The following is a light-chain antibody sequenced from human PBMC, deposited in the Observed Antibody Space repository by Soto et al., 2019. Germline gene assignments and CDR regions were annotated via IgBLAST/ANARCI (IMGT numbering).Light chain of an antibody. Sequence: EIVWTQSPGTLSLSPGDRATLSCRASQSVSNSYLAWYQQQPGQAPRLLISAASSRATGIPDRCSGSGSVTDFTLTISGLEPEYFAVYYCQQYTSSRTFGQGTKVEIK. CDR2: AAS. J-gene: IGKJ1*01. CDR3: QQYTSSRT. CDR1: QSVSNSY. V-gene: IGKV3-20*01.